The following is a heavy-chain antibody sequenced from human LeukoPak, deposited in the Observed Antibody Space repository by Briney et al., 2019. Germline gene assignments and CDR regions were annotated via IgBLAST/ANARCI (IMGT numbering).Heavy chain of an antibody. CDR2: IIDSGRT. CDR3: AKEDDYGGNDDAFDI. D-gene: IGHD4-23*01. J-gene: IGHJ3*02. V-gene: IGHV3-23*01. CDR1: GFTFTNYP. Sequence: GGSLRLSCAASGFTFTNYPMSWVRQAPGKGLEWVSRIIDSGRTYYADFVKGRFTISRDNSKNTLYLQMYSLRAEDTAVYYCAKEDDYGGNDDAFDIWGQGTMVTVSS.